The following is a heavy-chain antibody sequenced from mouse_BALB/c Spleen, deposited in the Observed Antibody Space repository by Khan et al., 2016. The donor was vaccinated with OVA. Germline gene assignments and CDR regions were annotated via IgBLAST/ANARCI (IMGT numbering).Heavy chain of an antibody. J-gene: IGHJ4*01. CDR3: ARRDYGAMDY. CDR2: IDPENGNT. Sequence: VQLQQSGAELVRPGALVKLSCKASGFNLKNYYMHWVKQRPEQGLEWIGWIDPENGNTIYDPKFQDKASMTADTSSNTAYLQRSRLTSEDTAVYYCARRDYGAMDYWGQGTSVTVSS. D-gene: IGHD1-1*02. V-gene: IGHV14-1*02. CDR1: GFNLKNYY.